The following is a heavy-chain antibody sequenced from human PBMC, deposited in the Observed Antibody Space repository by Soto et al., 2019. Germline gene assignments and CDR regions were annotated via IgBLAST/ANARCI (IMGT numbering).Heavy chain of an antibody. CDR1: GYFLSSYY. D-gene: IGHD6-19*01. V-gene: IGHV4-59*12. CDR2: IDHSGST. CDR3: VRDSGNGWKDY. J-gene: IGHJ4*02. Sequence: SETLSLTCTVSGYFLSSYYWSWIRQPPGKGLEWIGEIDHSGSTNYNPSLKSRVTMSVDKPKNQFSLKLSSVTAADTAVYYCVRDSGNGWKDYWGQGTLVTVSS.